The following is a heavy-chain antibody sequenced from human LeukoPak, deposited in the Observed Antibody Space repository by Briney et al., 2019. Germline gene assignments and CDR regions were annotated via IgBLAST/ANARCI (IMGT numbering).Heavy chain of an antibody. V-gene: IGHV4-61*02. J-gene: IGHJ5*02. CDR2: IYGSGNT. Sequence: SETLSLTCTVSGDSITSGNFYWSWIRQPAGKGLEWIGRIYGSGNTNYSPSLRSRVTISMDTSKNQFSLNLKSVTAADTAMYYCARGWGSTSSNYFDPWGPGTLITVSP. CDR1: GDSITSGNFY. CDR3: ARGWGSTSSNYFDP. D-gene: IGHD2-2*01.